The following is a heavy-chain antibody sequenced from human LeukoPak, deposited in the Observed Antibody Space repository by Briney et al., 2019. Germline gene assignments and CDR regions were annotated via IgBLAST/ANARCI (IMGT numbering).Heavy chain of an antibody. D-gene: IGHD2-2*01. J-gene: IGHJ4*02. Sequence: PSQTLSLTCTVSGGSISSGSYYWSWIRQPAGKGLEWIGRIYTSGSTNYNPSLKSRVSISVDTSKNQFSLKLSSVTAADTAVYYCARVPIRGYVPAWGQGTLVTVSS. CDR3: ARVPIRGYVPA. CDR2: IYTSGST. V-gene: IGHV4-61*02. CDR1: GGSISSGSYY.